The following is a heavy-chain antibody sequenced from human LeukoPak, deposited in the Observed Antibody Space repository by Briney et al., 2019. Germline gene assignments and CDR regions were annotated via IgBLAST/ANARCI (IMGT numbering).Heavy chain of an antibody. CDR2: INPNSGGT. CDR1: GYTFTGYY. V-gene: IGHV1-2*02. J-gene: IGHJ5*02. Sequence: ASVKVSCKASGYTFTGYYMHWVRQAPGQGLEWMGWINPNSGGTNYAQKFQGRVTMTRDTSISTAHMELSRLRSDDTAVYYCARVARVTMVRGVWFDPWGQGTLVTVSS. D-gene: IGHD3-10*01. CDR3: ARVARVTMVRGVWFDP.